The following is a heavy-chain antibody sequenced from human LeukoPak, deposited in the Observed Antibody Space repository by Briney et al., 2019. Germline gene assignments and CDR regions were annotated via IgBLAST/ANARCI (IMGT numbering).Heavy chain of an antibody. D-gene: IGHD3-22*01. V-gene: IGHV4-59*08. CDR3: SRLSSDYYETSNYFYYMDV. Sequence: PSETLSLTCSVSGGSIGDYYWTWVRQPPGKGLEWIGYISYTGSTSYYPYLKSRVTISIDTYRKKFSLELTSVTAADTAVYYCSRLSSDYYETSNYFYYMDVWGKGTTVTVSS. J-gene: IGHJ6*03. CDR2: ISYTGST. CDR1: GGSIGDYY.